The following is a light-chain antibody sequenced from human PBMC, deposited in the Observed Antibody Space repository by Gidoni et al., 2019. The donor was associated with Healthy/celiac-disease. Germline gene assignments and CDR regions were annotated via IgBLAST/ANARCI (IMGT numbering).Light chain of an antibody. CDR3: QQYGSSPPIT. CDR2: DAS. V-gene: IGKV3D-20*01. J-gene: IGKJ5*01. CDR1: QSVNSSY. Sequence: EIVLTQSPATLYVSPGERATLSCGASQSVNSSYLAWYQQKPGLAPRLLIYDASSRATGIPDRFSCSGSGTDFTLTISRLEPEDFAVYYCQQYGSSPPITFGQGTRLEIK.